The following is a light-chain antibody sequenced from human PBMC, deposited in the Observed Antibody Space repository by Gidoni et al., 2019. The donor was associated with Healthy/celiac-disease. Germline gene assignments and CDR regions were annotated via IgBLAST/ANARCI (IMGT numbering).Light chain of an antibody. CDR2: RNN. J-gene: IGLJ1*01. Sequence: QSVLTQPPSASGTTGQRVTLSCSGRSTNIGSNYVYWYQQLPGTAPKLLIYRNNQRPSGVPDRFSGSKSGTSASLAISGLRSEDEADYYCAAWDDSLSGDYVFGTGTKVTVL. CDR1: STNIGSNY. CDR3: AAWDDSLSGDYV. V-gene: IGLV1-47*01.